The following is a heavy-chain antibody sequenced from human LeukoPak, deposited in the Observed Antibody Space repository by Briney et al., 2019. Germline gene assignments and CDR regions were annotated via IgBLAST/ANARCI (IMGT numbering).Heavy chain of an antibody. V-gene: IGHV3-23*01. CDR1: GFTFSSYA. CDR3: AKSLMRLVTLYWYFDL. CDR2: ISGSGGST. J-gene: IGHJ2*01. D-gene: IGHD6-25*01. Sequence: GGSLRLSCAASGFTFSSYAMSWVRQAPGKGLEWVSAISGSGGSTYYADSVKGRFTISRDNSKNTLYLQMNSLRAEDTAVYYCAKSLMRLVTLYWYFDLWGRGTLVTVSS.